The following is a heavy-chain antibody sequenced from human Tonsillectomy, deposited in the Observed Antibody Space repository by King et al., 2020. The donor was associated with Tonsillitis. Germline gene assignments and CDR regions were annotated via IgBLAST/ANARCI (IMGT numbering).Heavy chain of an antibody. D-gene: IGHD6-13*01. J-gene: IGHJ4*02. CDR3: ARETAPSGIRTFDY. CDR1: GFTFSSYW. Sequence: VQLVESGGGLVQPGGSLRLSCAASGFTFSSYWMHWVRQAPGEGLVWVSRINGDGSYTIYADSVKGRFTISRDNAKNTLYLQMNSLRAEDTAVYYCARETAPSGIRTFDYWGQGTLVTVSS. CDR2: INGDGSYT. V-gene: IGHV3-74*01.